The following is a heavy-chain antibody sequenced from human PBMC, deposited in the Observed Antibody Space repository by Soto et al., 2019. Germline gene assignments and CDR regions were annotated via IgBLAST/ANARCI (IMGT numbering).Heavy chain of an antibody. CDR3: ASAKGSSGISWFDP. CDR2: IYYSGST. CDR1: GGSISSGDYY. J-gene: IGHJ5*02. D-gene: IGHD3-3*02. Sequence: PSETLSLTCTVSGGSISSGDYYWSWIRQPPGKGLEWIGYIYYSGSTYYNPSLKSRVTISVDTSKNQFSLKLSSVTAADTAVYYCASAKGSSGISWFDPWGQGTLVTVSS. V-gene: IGHV4-30-4*01.